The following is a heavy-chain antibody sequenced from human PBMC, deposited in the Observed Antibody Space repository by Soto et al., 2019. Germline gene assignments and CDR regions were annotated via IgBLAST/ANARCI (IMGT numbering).Heavy chain of an antibody. V-gene: IGHV3-30-3*01. CDR2: ISYDGSNK. J-gene: IGHJ4*02. D-gene: IGHD6-13*01. CDR3: ARESSSWFDY. CDR1: GFTFSSYA. Sequence: LRLSCAASGFTFSSYAMHWVRQAPGKGLEWVAVISYDGSNKYYADSVKGRFTISRDNSKNTLYLQMNSLRAEDTAVYYCARESSSWFDYWGQGTLVTVSS.